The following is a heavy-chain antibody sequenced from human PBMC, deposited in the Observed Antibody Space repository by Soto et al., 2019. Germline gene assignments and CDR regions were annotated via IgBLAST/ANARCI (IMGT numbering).Heavy chain of an antibody. CDR2: IYTSGST. CDR1: GGSISSYY. D-gene: IGHD2-15*01. V-gene: IGHV4-4*07. J-gene: IGHJ5*02. CDR3: ARQAYCSGGSCYWFDP. Sequence: SETLSLTCTVSGGSISSYYWSWIRQPAGKGLEWIGRIYTSGSTNYNPSLKSRVTMSVDTSKNQFSLKLSSVTAADTAVYYCARQAYCSGGSCYWFDPWGQGTLVTVSS.